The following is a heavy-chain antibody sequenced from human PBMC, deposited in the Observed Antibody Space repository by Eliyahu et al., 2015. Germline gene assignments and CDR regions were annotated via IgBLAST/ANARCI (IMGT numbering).Heavy chain of an antibody. Sequence: EVQLLESGGGLVQPGGSLRLSCEASGFXFGGHGMXWVRQAPGKGLEWVSTINTSGGSTFYADSVKGRFTISRDNSKNTLFLQMNSLRAEDTAVYYCAKVRRVATPNGAFDVWGQGTMVTVSP. CDR1: GFXFGGHG. D-gene: IGHD5-12*01. CDR2: INTSGGST. J-gene: IGHJ3*01. CDR3: AKVRRVATPNGAFDV. V-gene: IGHV3-23*01.